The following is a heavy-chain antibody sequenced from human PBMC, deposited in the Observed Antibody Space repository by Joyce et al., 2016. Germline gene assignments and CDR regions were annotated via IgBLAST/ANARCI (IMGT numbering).Heavy chain of an antibody. D-gene: IGHD3-10*01. Sequence: EVPLVESGGGLVQPGGSLRLSCADSGFISSNYTMKWVGQAPGKGLEWVSHIGRSSRTIYYADSVKGRFTISRDNAKNSLYLQMNSLRAEDTAVYYCARKKYYGSGSYYKYYYYAMDVWGQGTTVTVSS. CDR3: ARKKYYGSGSYYKYYYYAMDV. V-gene: IGHV3-48*04. CDR2: IGRSSRTI. CDR1: GFISSNYT. J-gene: IGHJ6*02.